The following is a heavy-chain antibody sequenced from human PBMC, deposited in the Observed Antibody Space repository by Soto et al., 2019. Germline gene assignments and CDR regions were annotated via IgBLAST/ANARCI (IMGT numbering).Heavy chain of an antibody. V-gene: IGHV4-31*03. Sequence: QVQLQESGPGLVKPSQTLSLTCTVSGDSISSGGYYWSWIRQHPGKGLEWIGYIYYSGSTYYNPSLESRVTISVDTSKNQFPLRLSSVTAADTAVYYCARTGDGGYDYFDYWGQGTLVTVSS. CDR1: GDSISSGGYY. J-gene: IGHJ4*02. D-gene: IGHD5-12*01. CDR2: IYYSGST. CDR3: ARTGDGGYDYFDY.